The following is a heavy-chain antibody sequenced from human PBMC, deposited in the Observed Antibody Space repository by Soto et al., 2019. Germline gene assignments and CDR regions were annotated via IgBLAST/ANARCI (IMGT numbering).Heavy chain of an antibody. D-gene: IGHD1-26*01. V-gene: IGHV4-30-2*01. CDR3: ARHRSRELRLGLDY. CDR2: IYHSGST. Sequence: PSETLSLTCAVSGGSISSGGYSWSWIRQPPGKGLNYIGYIYHSGSTYYNPSLKSRVTISVDRSKNQFSLKLSSVTAADTAVYYCARHRSRELRLGLDYWGQGTLVTVSS. J-gene: IGHJ4*02. CDR1: GGSISSGGYS.